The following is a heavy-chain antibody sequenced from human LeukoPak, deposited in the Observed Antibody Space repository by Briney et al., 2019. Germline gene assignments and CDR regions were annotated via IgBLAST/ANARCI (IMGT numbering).Heavy chain of an antibody. V-gene: IGHV4-34*01. J-gene: IGHJ6*03. CDR3: ASTLYCSGGSCYRNYYYYMDV. D-gene: IGHD2-15*01. Sequence: KPSETLSLTCAVYGGSFSGYYWSWIRQPPGKGLGWIWEINHSGNTNYNPSLKSRVTISVDTSKNQFSLKLSSVTAADTAVYYCASTLYCSGGSCYRNYYYYMDVWGKGTTVTVSS. CDR2: INHSGNT. CDR1: GGSFSGYY.